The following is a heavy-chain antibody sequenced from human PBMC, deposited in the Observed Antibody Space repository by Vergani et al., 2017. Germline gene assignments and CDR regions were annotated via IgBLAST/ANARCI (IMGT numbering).Heavy chain of an antibody. CDR3: GRAGLSGWGPGDY. Sequence: EVQLVESGGGLVQPGGSLRLSCAVSGFTFSSYWMTWVRQAPGKGLEWVANIKQDGSEKYYVDSVKGRFTISRDNTKNSLYLQMNSLRAEDTAIYYCGRAGLSGWGPGDYWGQGTLVTVSS. J-gene: IGHJ4*02. D-gene: IGHD6-19*01. CDR2: IKQDGSEK. V-gene: IGHV3-7*01. CDR1: GFTFSSYW.